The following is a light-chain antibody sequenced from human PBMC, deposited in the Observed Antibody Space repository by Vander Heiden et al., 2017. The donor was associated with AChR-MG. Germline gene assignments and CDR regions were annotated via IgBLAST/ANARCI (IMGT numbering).Light chain of an antibody. CDR3: VQALRTLCT. CDR1: QSLLHGNEYNN. J-gene: IGKJ2*02. CDR2: LGS. Sequence: DIVLTQSLHLLPVTPGEPASISCMPSQSLLHGNEYNNLDWYVQKPGQSPQLLIYLGSNRASGVPDRFSGSGSGTDFTLKISKVEAEDVGVYYCVQALRTLCTFGQGTKLEIK. V-gene: IGKV2-28*01.